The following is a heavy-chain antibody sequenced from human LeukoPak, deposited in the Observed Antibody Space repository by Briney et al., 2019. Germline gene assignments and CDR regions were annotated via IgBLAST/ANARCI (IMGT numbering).Heavy chain of an antibody. Sequence: PSETLSLTCAVSGGSISNGNWCSWVRQPPGKGLEWIGEIYDSGSTHYNPSLKSRVTISVDTSKNQFSLKLSSVTAADTAVYYCARLNSSWYYFDYWGQGTLVTVSS. CDR2: IYDSGST. CDR1: GGSISNGNW. D-gene: IGHD6-13*01. J-gene: IGHJ4*02. V-gene: IGHV4-4*02. CDR3: ARLNSSWYYFDY.